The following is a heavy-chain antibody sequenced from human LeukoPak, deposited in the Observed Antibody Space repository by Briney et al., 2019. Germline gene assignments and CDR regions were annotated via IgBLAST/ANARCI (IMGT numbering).Heavy chain of an antibody. CDR3: ARGGDGYNYYYYYYGMDV. V-gene: IGHV4-59*01. CDR1: GGSISSYY. Sequence: PSETLSLTCTVSGGSISSYYWSWIRQPPGKGLEWIGYIYYSGSTNYNPSLKSRVTISVDTSKNQFSLKLSSVTAADTAVYYCARGGDGYNYYYYYYGMDVWGQGTTVTVSS. J-gene: IGHJ6*02. D-gene: IGHD5-24*01. CDR2: IYYSGST.